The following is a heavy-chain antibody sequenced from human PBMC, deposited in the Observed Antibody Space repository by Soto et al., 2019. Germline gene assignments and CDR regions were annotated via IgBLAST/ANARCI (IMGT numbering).Heavy chain of an antibody. J-gene: IGHJ2*01. CDR1: GVTFSSYA. Sequence: GGSLRLSCVASGVTFSSYAMSWVRQAPGKGLEWVSAVSKSGLDTNYADFVKGRFTVSRDNSKNTLYLQMNSLRAEDTAVYNCAKEPVGPDWYFDLWGRGTLVTVSA. CDR3: AKEPVGPDWYFDL. V-gene: IGHV3-23*01. CDR2: VSKSGLDT.